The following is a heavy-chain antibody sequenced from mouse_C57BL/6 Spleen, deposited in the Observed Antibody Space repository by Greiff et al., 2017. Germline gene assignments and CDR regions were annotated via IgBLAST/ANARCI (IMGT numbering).Heavy chain of an antibody. CDR3: VYGSSISSAMDY. CDR2: IDPSDSYT. D-gene: IGHD1-1*01. CDR1: GYTFTSYW. Sequence: QVQLKQPGAELVMPGASVKLSCKASGYTFTSYWMHWVKQRPGQGLEWIGEIDPSDSYTNYNQKFKGKSTLTVDKSSSTAYMQLSSLTSEDSAVYYCVYGSSISSAMDYWGQGTSVTVSS. V-gene: IGHV1-69*01. J-gene: IGHJ4*01.